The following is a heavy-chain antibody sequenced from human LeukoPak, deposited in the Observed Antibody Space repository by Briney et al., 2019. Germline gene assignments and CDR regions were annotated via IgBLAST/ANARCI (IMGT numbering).Heavy chain of an antibody. V-gene: IGHV4-61*02. CDR1: GGSISSGSYY. CDR3: ARESYYYGSGRYNWFDP. CDR2: IYTSGST. Sequence: SQTLSLTCTVSGGSISSGSYYWSWIRQPAGKGLEWIGRIYTSGSTNYNPSLKSRVTISVDTSKNQFSLKLSSVTAADTAVYYCARESYYYGSGRYNWFDPWGQGTLVTVSS. D-gene: IGHD3-10*01. J-gene: IGHJ5*02.